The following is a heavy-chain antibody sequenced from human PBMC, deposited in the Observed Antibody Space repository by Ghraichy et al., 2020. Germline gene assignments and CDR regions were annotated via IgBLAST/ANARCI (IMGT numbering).Heavy chain of an antibody. CDR1: GFTFSSYA. CDR3: AKFVARDYGDYVREVWFEY. CDR2: ISGSGGST. D-gene: IGHD4-17*01. V-gene: IGHV3-23*01. J-gene: IGHJ4*02. Sequence: GGSLRLSCAASGFTFSSYAMSWVRQAPGKGLEWVSAISGSGGSTYYADSVKGRFTISRDNSKNTLYLQMNSLRAEDTAVYYCAKFVARDYGDYVREVWFEYWGQGTLVTVSS.